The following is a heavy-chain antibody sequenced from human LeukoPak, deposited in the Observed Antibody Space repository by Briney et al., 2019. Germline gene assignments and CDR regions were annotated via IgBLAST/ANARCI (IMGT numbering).Heavy chain of an antibody. Sequence: RESLKISCKGSGYSFTSYWIGWVRQMPGKGLEWMGIIYPGDSDTRYSPSFQSQVTISADKSISTAYLQWSSLKASDTAMYYCARGGNYNWIFFDYWGQGTLVTVSS. V-gene: IGHV5-51*01. CDR3: ARGGNYNWIFFDY. CDR1: GYSFTSYW. CDR2: IYPGDSDT. D-gene: IGHD1-20*01. J-gene: IGHJ4*02.